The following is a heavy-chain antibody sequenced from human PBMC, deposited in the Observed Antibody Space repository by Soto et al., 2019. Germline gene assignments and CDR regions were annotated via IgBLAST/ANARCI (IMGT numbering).Heavy chain of an antibody. D-gene: IGHD3-10*01. V-gene: IGHV1-3*01. J-gene: IGHJ5*02. Sequence: ASVKVSCKASGYTFTSYAMHWVRQAPGQRLEWMGWINAGNGNTKYSQKFQGRVTITRDTSASTAYMELSSLRSEDTAVYYCARDGDSLWFGELSLGSWFDPWGQGTLVTVSS. CDR1: GYTFTSYA. CDR2: INAGNGNT. CDR3: ARDGDSLWFGELSLGSWFDP.